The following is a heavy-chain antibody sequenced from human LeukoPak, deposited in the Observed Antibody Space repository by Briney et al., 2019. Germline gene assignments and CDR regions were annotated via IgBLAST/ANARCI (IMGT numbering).Heavy chain of an antibody. D-gene: IGHD6-19*01. J-gene: IGHJ4*02. CDR2: INPNSGGT. CDR3: ASMIAVAVAFDY. CDR1: GYTFTGYD. Sequence: ASVKVSCKASGYTFTGYDMHWVRQAPGQGLEWMGWINPNSGGTNYAQKFQGRVTMTGDTSISTAYMELSRLRSDDTAVYYCASMIAVAVAFDYWGQGTLVTVSS. V-gene: IGHV1-2*02.